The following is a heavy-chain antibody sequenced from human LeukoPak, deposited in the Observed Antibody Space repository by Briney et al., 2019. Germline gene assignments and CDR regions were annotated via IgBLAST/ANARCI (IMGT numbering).Heavy chain of an antibody. CDR2: IIPILGIA. Sequence: GASVKVSCKASGGTFSSYAISWVRQAPGQGLEWMGRIIPILGIANYAQKFQGRVTITADKSTSTAYMELSSLRSEDTAVYYCARDDFRGFGSKLPLARFNPWGQGTMVTVSS. D-gene: IGHD3-10*01. V-gene: IGHV1-69*04. CDR3: ARDDFRGFGSKLPLARFNP. CDR1: GGTFSSYA. J-gene: IGHJ5*02.